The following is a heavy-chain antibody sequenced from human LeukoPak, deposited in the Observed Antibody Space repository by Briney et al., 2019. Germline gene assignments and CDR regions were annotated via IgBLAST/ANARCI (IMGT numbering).Heavy chain of an antibody. CDR2: IIPIFGTA. CDR3: ARTDYNYYYMDV. J-gene: IGHJ6*03. V-gene: IGHV1-69*05. CDR1: GGTFSSYA. Sequence: ASVKVSCKASGGTFSSYAISWVRQAPGQGLEWMGGIIPIFGTANYAQKFQGRVTITTDESTSTAYMELSSLRSEDTAMYYCARTDYNYYYMDVWGKGTTVTVSS. D-gene: IGHD3-16*01.